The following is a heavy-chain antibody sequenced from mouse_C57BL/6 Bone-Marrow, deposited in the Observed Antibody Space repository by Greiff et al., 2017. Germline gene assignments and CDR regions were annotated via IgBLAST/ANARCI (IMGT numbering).Heavy chain of an antibody. CDR3: AREDDSNFGGFAY. Sequence: QVQLQQPGAELVRPGSSVKLSCKASGYTFTSYWMHWVKQRPIQGLEWIGTIDPSDSETHYNQKFKDKATLTVDKSSSTAYMQLSSLTSEDSAVYYCAREDDSNFGGFAYWGQGTLVTVSA. CDR1: GYTFTSYW. J-gene: IGHJ3*01. V-gene: IGHV1-52*01. D-gene: IGHD2-5*01. CDR2: IDPSDSET.